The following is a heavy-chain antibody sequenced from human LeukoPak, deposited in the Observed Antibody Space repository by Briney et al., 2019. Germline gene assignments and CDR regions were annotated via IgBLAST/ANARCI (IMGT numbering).Heavy chain of an antibody. CDR2: INTDGSNT. J-gene: IGHJ4*02. Sequence: GGSLRLSCAASGFTFSTYSMNWVRQAPGKGLVWVSHINTDGSNTDYADSVKGRFTISRDNAKNTLYLQMNSLRAEDTAVYYCATAQIDTTGTNYWGQGTLVTVSS. CDR3: ATAQIDTTGTNY. V-gene: IGHV3-74*01. CDR1: GFTFSTYS. D-gene: IGHD1-1*01.